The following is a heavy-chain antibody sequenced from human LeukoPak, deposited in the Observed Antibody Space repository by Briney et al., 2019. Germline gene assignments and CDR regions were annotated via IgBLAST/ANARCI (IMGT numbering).Heavy chain of an antibody. D-gene: IGHD1-26*01. Sequence: PGGSLRLSCAASGFTFSSYSMNWVRQAPGKGLEWVSSISSSSSYIYYADSVKGRVTISRDNAKNSLDLQMNSLRAEDTAVYYCARWVGGSYDDAFDIWGQGTMVTVSS. J-gene: IGHJ3*02. CDR3: ARWVGGSYDDAFDI. CDR1: GFTFSSYS. CDR2: ISSSSSYI. V-gene: IGHV3-21*01.